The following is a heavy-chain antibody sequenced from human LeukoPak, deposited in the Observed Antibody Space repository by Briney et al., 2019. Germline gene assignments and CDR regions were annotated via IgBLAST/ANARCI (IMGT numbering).Heavy chain of an antibody. CDR2: IYTSGST. CDR1: GGSISSGSYY. J-gene: IGHJ4*02. Sequence: PSETLSLTCSVSGGSISSGSYYWSWIRQPAGKGLEWIGRIYTSGSTNYNPSLKSRVTISVDTSKNQFSLKLSSVTAADTAVYYCARRGYSYGYIGSDYWGQGTLVTVSS. D-gene: IGHD5-18*01. V-gene: IGHV4-61*02. CDR3: ARRGYSYGYIGSDY.